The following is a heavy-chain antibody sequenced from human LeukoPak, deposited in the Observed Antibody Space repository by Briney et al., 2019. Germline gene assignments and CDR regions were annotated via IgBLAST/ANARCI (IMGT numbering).Heavy chain of an antibody. Sequence: GSRRLSCAASGFIFSRYWMSWVRQAPGKGLEWVANIKQDADEKYYVDSVKGRFTTSRDNSKNTLFLQMNSLRADDTAIYFCLRGVSAPDYWGQGTLVTVSS. J-gene: IGHJ4*02. CDR3: LRGVSAPDY. V-gene: IGHV3-7*03. CDR2: IKQDADEK. D-gene: IGHD3-10*01. CDR1: GFIFSRYW.